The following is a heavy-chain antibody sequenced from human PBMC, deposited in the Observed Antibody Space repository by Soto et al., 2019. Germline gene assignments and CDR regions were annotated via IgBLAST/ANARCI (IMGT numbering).Heavy chain of an antibody. J-gene: IGHJ5*01. CDR1: GGSISSGGYY. V-gene: IGHV4-31*03. Sequence: SETLSLTCTVSGGSISSGGYYWSWIRQHPGKGLEWIGYIYYSGSTYYNPSLKSRVTISVDTSKNQFSLKLSSVTAADTAVYYCARSSQSTVTTFDSWGQGTLVTVS. CDR2: IYYSGST. CDR3: ARSSQSTVTTFDS. D-gene: IGHD4-17*01.